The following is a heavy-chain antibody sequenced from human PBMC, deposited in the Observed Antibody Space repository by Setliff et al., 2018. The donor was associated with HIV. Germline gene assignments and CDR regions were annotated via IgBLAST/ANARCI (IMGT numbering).Heavy chain of an antibody. J-gene: IGHJ6*03. D-gene: IGHD3-10*01. Sequence: SETLSLTCTVSGDSISSGGYYWSWIRQHPGKGLEWIGYIYYSGSTYYNPSLKSRVTMSVDTSKNQFSLKLSSVTAADTAVDYCARARGLLPYYYLDVWGKGTTVTVSS. CDR3: ARARGLLPYYYLDV. V-gene: IGHV4-31*03. CDR2: IYYSGST. CDR1: GDSISSGGYY.